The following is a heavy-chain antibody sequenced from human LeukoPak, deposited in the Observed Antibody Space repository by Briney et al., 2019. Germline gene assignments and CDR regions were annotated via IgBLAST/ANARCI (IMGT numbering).Heavy chain of an antibody. CDR1: GYTFTSYG. CDR3: ARGSRVRGVIMGTAFDP. Sequence: GASVKVSCKASGYTFTSYGISWVRQAPGQGLEWMGWISAYNGNTNYAQKLQGRVTMTTDTSTSTAYMELRRLRSDDTAVYYCARGSRVRGVIMGTAFDPWGQGTLVTVSS. V-gene: IGHV1-18*01. CDR2: ISAYNGNT. J-gene: IGHJ5*02. D-gene: IGHD3-10*01.